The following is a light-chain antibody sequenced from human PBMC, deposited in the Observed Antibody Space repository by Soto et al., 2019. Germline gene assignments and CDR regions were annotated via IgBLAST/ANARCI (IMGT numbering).Light chain of an antibody. CDR2: AAS. CDR3: QQSYGILS. V-gene: IGKV1-39*01. J-gene: IGKJ4*01. Sequence: DIQMTQSPSSLSASVGDRVTITCRASQSISSYLNWYQQKPGKAPKLLIYAASTLQSGVPSRFSGSGSGTDFTLTISSLQPEDFATYYGQQSYGILSFGGGTKVEI. CDR1: QSISSY.